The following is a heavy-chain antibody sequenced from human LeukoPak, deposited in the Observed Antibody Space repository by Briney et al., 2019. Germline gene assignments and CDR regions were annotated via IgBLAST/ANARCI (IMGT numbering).Heavy chain of an antibody. CDR1: GFTFSSYG. CDR3: ARYEAGASDI. D-gene: IGHD1-26*01. Sequence: GGSLRLSCAASGFTFSSYGMNWVRQAPGKGLEGVSYLSSGNTMYYADSVKGGCTISRDNATNSLFLQMNSLRDEDTAVYYSARYEAGASDIRGQGTMVTVSS. J-gene: IGHJ3*02. V-gene: IGHV3-48*02. CDR2: LSSGNTM.